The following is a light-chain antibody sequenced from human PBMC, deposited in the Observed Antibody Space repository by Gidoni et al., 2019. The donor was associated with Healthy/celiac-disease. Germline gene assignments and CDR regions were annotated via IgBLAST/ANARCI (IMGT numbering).Light chain of an antibody. V-gene: IGLV3-19*01. CDR1: SLRNYF. CDR3: NCRDSSGYHLV. Sequence: SSEQNLDPSVSVALGQTVRITCQGDSLRNYFASWYQQKPGQAPLLVMYGANNRPSGIPDRFSGSSSGNTASLIIAGAQAEDEGDFYCNCRDSSGYHLVFGGGTRLTVL. J-gene: IGLJ2*01. CDR2: GAN.